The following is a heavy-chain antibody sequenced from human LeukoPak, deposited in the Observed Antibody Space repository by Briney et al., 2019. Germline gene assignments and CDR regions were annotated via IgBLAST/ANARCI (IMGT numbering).Heavy chain of an antibody. CDR2: IKPDGSEK. CDR1: ESTFSSYW. CDR3: ARDGRSWTY. V-gene: IGHV3-7*01. Sequence: GGSLRLSCAASESTFSSYWMSWVRQAPGKGLEWVANIKPDGSEKFYVDSVKGRFTISRDNAKNSLFLQMNSLRAEDTAVYYCARDGRSWTYWGQGTLVTVSS. J-gene: IGHJ4*02. D-gene: IGHD6-13*01.